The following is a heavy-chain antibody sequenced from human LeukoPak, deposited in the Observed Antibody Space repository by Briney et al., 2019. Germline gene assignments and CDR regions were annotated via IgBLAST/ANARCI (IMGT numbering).Heavy chain of an antibody. Sequence: GGSLRLSCAASGFSFSSYSMNWARQSPGKGLEWDSYISSSSSTISYADSVKGRFTISRDNAKNSLYLQMNSLRAEDTAVYYCARDYGNLRAFDIWGQGTMVTVSS. J-gene: IGHJ3*02. CDR2: ISSSSSTI. D-gene: IGHD1-26*01. V-gene: IGHV3-48*04. CDR1: GFSFSSYS. CDR3: ARDYGNLRAFDI.